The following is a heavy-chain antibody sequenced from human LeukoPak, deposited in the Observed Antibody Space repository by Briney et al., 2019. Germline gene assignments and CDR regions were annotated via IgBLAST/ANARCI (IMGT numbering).Heavy chain of an antibody. CDR2: MNPNSGNT. CDR3: ARGDYGDYVFYYYYMDV. J-gene: IGHJ6*03. V-gene: IGHV1-8*02. D-gene: IGHD4-17*01. Sequence: ASVKVSCKASGYTFTSYYMHWVRQATGQGLEWMGWMNPNSGNTGYAQKFQGRVTMTRNTSISTAYMELSSLRSEDTAVYYCARGDYGDYVFYYYYMDVWGKGTTVTISS. CDR1: GYTFTSYY.